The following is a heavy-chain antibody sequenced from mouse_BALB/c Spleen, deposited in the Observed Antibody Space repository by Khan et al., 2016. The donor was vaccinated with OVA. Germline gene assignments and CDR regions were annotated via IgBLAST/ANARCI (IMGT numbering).Heavy chain of an antibody. CDR2: IWSDGKT. Sequence: QVQLQQSGPGLVAPSQSLSITCTISGFSLTSYGIHWVRQPPGKGLEWLVVIWSDGKTTYNSALKSRLNIIKDNSKSQVFLQMNSLQTDDTAMYYCARQIFPGYFDVWGTGTTVTVSS. V-gene: IGHV2-6-1*01. CDR1: GFSLTSYG. CDR3: ARQIFPGYFDV. J-gene: IGHJ1*03.